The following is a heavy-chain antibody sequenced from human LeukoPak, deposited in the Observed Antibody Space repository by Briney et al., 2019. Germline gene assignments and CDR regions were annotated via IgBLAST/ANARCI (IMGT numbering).Heavy chain of an antibody. CDR1: GGSFSGYY. CDR2: INHSGST. J-gene: IGHJ5*02. D-gene: IGHD3-9*01. V-gene: IGHV4-34*01. CDR3: AREVLRYFNWSSNWFGP. Sequence: SETLSLTCAVYGGSFSGYYWSWIRQPPGKGLEWIGEINHSGSTNYNPSLKSRVTISVDTSKNQFSLKLSSVTAADTAVYYCAREVLRYFNWSSNWFGPWGQGTLVTVSS.